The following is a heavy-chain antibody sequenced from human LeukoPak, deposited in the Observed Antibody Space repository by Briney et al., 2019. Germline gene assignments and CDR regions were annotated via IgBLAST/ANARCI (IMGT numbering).Heavy chain of an antibody. CDR1: GFTFSSYA. CDR3: AELGITMIGGV. V-gene: IGHV3-23*01. Sequence: PGGSLRLSCAGSGFTFSSYAMSWVRQAPGKGLEWVSAISGSGGDRYYADSVKGRFTISRDNSKNTVYLQMNSLRVDDTAVYYCAELGITMIGGVWGKGTTVTISS. CDR2: ISGSGGDR. J-gene: IGHJ6*04. D-gene: IGHD3-10*02.